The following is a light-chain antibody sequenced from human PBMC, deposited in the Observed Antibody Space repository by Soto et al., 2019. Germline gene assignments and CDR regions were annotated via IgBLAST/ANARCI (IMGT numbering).Light chain of an antibody. Sequence: DIVMTPSPATLSVSPGERVSLSCRASQSVSSNVAWYQQKLGQAPRLLMFAASTRATGIPARFSGSGSGIEFTLTISSLQSEDFAVYYCQQYNDWAPRYTFGQGTKVDIK. CDR1: QSVSSN. V-gene: IGKV3-15*01. J-gene: IGKJ2*01. CDR2: AAS. CDR3: QQYNDWAPRYT.